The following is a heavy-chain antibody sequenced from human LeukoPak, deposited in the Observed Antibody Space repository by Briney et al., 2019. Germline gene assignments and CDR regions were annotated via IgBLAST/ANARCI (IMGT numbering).Heavy chain of an antibody. V-gene: IGHV1-18*01. CDR2: ISAYNGNT. Sequence: ASVKVSCKASGYTFTSYGISWVRQAPGQGLEWMGWISAYNGNTNYAQKLQGRVTMTTDTSTSIAYMELRSLRSDDTAVYYCARRGVILAGYKGAFDIWGQGTMVTVSS. CDR3: ARRGVILAGYKGAFDI. J-gene: IGHJ3*02. D-gene: IGHD3-9*01. CDR1: GYTFTSYG.